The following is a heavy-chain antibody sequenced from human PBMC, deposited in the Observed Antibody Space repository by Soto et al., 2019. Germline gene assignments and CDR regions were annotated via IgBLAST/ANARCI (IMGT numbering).Heavy chain of an antibody. J-gene: IGHJ5*02. D-gene: IGHD4-17*01. CDR3: AGGLGVTSNWFDP. V-gene: IGHV4-59*01. CDR1: GGSISSYY. Sequence: SETLSLTCTVSGGSISSYYWSWVRQPPGKGLEWIGYIYYSGSTNYNPSLKSRVTISVDTSKNQFSLKLSSVTAADTAVYYCAGGLGVTSNWFDPWGQGTLVTVS. CDR2: IYYSGST.